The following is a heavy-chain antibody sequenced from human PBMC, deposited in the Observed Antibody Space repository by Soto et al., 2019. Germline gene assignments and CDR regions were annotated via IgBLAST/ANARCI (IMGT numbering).Heavy chain of an antibody. CDR1: GGSFSGFY. V-gene: IGHV4-34*01. CDR3: ARGRDYSYYGMDV. Sequence: QVQLQQWGAGLLKPSETLSLTCAVYGGSFSGFYWSWIRQPPGKGLEWIGEINHSGSTNYNPSLKSRVTISLDTSKNQFSLKLSSVTAADTAVYYCARGRDYSYYGMDVWGQGTTVTVSS. CDR2: INHSGST. J-gene: IGHJ6*02.